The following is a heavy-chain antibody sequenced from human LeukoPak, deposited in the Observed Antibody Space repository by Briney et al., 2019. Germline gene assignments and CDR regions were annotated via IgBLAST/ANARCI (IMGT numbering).Heavy chain of an antibody. V-gene: IGHV1-2*02. CDR1: GYTFSTYY. Sequence: ASVKVSCKASGYTFSTYYIHWVRQAPGQGLEWMGWVNPNSGGTNYAQKFEGRVTMTRDTSISTAYMELSRLRSDDAAVYYCARKVEFLDALDIWGQGTMVTVSS. CDR3: ARKVEFLDALDI. J-gene: IGHJ3*02. D-gene: IGHD1-1*01. CDR2: VNPNSGGT.